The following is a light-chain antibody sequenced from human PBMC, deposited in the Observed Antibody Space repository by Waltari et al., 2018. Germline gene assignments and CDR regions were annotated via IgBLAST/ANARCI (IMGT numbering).Light chain of an antibody. Sequence: QSALTQPASVSGSPGQAITISCTGTSSDVGGYNYVSWYQQHPGKAPKRMIYDVSKRPPGVSNRFCGSKSGNTASLTISGLQAEYEADYYFSSYTSSSSYVFGTGTKVTGL. J-gene: IGLJ1*01. CDR3: SSYTSSSSYV. V-gene: IGLV2-14*01. CDR2: DVS. CDR1: SSDVGGYNY.